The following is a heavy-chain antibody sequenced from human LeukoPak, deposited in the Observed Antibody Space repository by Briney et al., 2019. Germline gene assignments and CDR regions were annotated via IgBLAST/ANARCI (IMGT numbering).Heavy chain of an antibody. Sequence: GGSLRVSCAASGFTFSSYAMHWVRQAPGKGLEWVAVISYDGSNKYYADSVKGRFTISRDNSKNTLYLQMNSLRAEDTAVYYCARSFLGSAAAGTWNYWGQGTLVTVSS. CDR2: ISYDGSNK. D-gene: IGHD6-13*01. CDR3: ARSFLGSAAAGTWNY. CDR1: GFTFSSYA. V-gene: IGHV3-30-3*01. J-gene: IGHJ4*02.